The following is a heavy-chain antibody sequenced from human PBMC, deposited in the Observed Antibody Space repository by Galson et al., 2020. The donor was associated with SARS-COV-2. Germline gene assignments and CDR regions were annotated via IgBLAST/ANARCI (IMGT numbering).Heavy chain of an antibody. Sequence: SCAVSGFTFNDFWMSWFRQASGKGLEWVANIRGDGSETNYADSVKGRFSISRDNDENSLYLQMNSLRVEDTAVYYCTREGWQGGYWGQGTRVTVSS. CDR3: TREGWQGGY. CDR2: IRGDGSET. D-gene: IGHD6-19*01. V-gene: IGHV3-7*01. CDR1: GFTFNDFW. J-gene: IGHJ4*02.